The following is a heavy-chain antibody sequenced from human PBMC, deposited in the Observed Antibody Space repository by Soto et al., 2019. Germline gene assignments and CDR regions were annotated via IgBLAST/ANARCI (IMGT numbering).Heavy chain of an antibody. J-gene: IGHJ6*02. V-gene: IGHV4-59*08. CDR2: IYYSGST. CDR1: GGSISSYY. CDR3: AKSDGAYYGMDV. Sequence: QVQLQESGPGLVKPSETLSLTCTVSGGSISSYYWSWIRQPPGKGLEWIGYIYYSGSTNYNPSLKSPVTISVNTSKNQFSLKLSSVAAADTPVYYCAKSDGAYYGMDVWGQGTTVTVSS. D-gene: IGHD2-21*02.